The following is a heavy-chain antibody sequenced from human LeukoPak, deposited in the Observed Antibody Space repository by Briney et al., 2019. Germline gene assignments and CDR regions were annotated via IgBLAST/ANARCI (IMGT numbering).Heavy chain of an antibody. V-gene: IGHV1-18*01. D-gene: IGHD3-10*01. CDR2: ISGYNGRT. CDR3: ARDIGVSQFDY. J-gene: IGHJ4*02. Sequence: ASVKVSCKTSGYSFTSYGISWVRQAPGQGLEWLGWISGYNGRTDYSQKLQGRVTMTTDTSTSTAYMELRSLTSDDTAMYYRARDIGVSQFDYWGQGTLVTVSS. CDR1: GYSFTSYG.